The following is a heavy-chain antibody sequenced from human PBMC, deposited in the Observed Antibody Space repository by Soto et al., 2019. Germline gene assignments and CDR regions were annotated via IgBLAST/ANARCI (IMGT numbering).Heavy chain of an antibody. CDR1: GFTFSNAW. J-gene: IGHJ4*02. CDR3: TTCYSNPPLDY. Sequence: EVQLVESGGGLVKPGGSLRLSCAACGFTFSNAWMSWVRQAPGKGLEWVGRIKSKTDGGTTDYAAPVKGRFTISRVDSKNTLYLQMNSLKTEDTAVYYCTTCYSNPPLDYWGQGTLVTVSS. V-gene: IGHV3-15*01. CDR2: IKSKTDGGTT. D-gene: IGHD4-4*01.